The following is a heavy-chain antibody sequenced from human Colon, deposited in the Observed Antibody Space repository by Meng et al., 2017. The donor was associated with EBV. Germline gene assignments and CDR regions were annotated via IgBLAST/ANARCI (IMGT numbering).Heavy chain of an antibody. J-gene: IGHJ4*02. CDR1: RDSYYSACFY. D-gene: IGHD2-15*01. CDR3: ARGGGSFRFQF. Sequence: VHVLVSGPSPLKPFPAPSLSCSVSRDSYYSACFYWSCIRQPPWKGLEWIGYIYFPGCTCYCPSLKIRLNISIDTSKNQFSLMLTSVTAADTAVYYCARGGGSFRFQFWCRGTLVTVSS. V-gene: IGHV4-30-4*01. CDR2: IYFPGCT.